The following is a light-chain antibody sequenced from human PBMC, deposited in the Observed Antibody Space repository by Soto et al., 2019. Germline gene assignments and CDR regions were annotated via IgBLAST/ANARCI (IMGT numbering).Light chain of an antibody. V-gene: IGLV2-14*01. CDR3: SSYASSSTLVL. J-gene: IGLJ2*01. Sequence: QSALTQPASVSGSTGQSITISCTGTSSDVGGYNYVSWYQQHPGKAPKLMIYEVSHRPAGVSDRFSGSKSRNTASLTISGLLAEDEADYYCSSYASSSTLVLFGGGTKLTVL. CDR2: EVS. CDR1: SSDVGGYNY.